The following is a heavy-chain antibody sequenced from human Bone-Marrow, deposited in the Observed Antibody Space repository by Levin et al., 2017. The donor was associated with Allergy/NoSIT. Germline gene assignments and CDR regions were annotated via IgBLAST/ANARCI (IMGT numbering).Heavy chain of an antibody. CDR2: IRGGGDTT. J-gene: IGHJ4*02. V-gene: IGHV3-23*01. CDR1: GFTFSSYA. CDR3: AKDLTTETIGYFDY. D-gene: IGHD1-1*01. Sequence: HAGGSLRLSCAASGFTFSSYAMNWVRQAPGKGLEWVSVIRGGGDTTYYADSVKGRFTISRDNSKNTLYLEMNSLRAEDTAVYYCAKDLTTETIGYFDYWGQGTLVTVSS.